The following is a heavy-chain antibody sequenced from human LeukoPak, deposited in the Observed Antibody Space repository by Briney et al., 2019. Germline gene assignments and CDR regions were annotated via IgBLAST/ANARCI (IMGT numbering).Heavy chain of an antibody. D-gene: IGHD1-20*01. CDR2: ISSSVSTI. CDR1: GFTFSDYY. Sequence: GGSLRLSCAASGFTFSDYYMSWIRRAPGGGLEGVSYISSSVSTIYYADSVKGRFTISSDNAKNSLYLKMNSLRAEDTAVYYCARDPTKYNWNDDVKDAFDIWGQGTMVTVSS. V-gene: IGHV3-11*01. J-gene: IGHJ3*02. CDR3: ARDPTKYNWNDDVKDAFDI.